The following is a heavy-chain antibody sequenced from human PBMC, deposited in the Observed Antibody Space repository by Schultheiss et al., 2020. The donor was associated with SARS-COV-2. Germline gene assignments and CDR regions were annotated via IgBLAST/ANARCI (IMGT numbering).Heavy chain of an antibody. V-gene: IGHV3-33*01. CDR3: ARDPPSSGWLNWYFDL. CDR2: IWYDGSNK. Sequence: AGSLRLSCAASGFTFSSYGMHWVRQAPGKGLEWVAVIWYDGSNKYYADSVKGRFTISRDNSKNTLYLQMNSLRAEDTAVYYCARDPPSSGWLNWYFDLWGRGTLVTVSS. D-gene: IGHD6-19*01. J-gene: IGHJ2*01. CDR1: GFTFSSYG.